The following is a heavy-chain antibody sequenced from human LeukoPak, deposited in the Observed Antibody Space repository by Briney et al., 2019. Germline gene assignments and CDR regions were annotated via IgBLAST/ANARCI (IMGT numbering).Heavy chain of an antibody. CDR1: GGSISSGSYY. CDR3: AKIRDFDVSGYHHIFDY. CDR2: IYYSGST. Sequence: SQTLSLTCTVSGGSISSGSYYWSWIRQPPGKGLEWIGSIYYSGSTYYNPSLKSRVTISVDTSKNQFSLKLSSVTAADTAVYYCAKIRDFDVSGYHHIFDYWGQGTLVTVSS. J-gene: IGHJ4*02. V-gene: IGHV4-39*01. D-gene: IGHD6-25*01.